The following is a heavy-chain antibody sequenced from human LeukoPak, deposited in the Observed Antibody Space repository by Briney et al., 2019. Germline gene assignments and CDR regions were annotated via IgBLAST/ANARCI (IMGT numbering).Heavy chain of an antibody. D-gene: IGHD2-2*01. V-gene: IGHV3-30*02. J-gene: IGHJ4*02. CDR1: GFTFSSYG. Sequence: GGSLRLSCAASGFTFSSYGMHWVRQAPGKGLEWVAFIRYDGSNKYYADSVKGRFTISRDNSKNTLYLQMNSLRAEDTAVCYCAKDLSAALYYFDYWGQGTLVTVSS. CDR3: AKDLSAALYYFDY. CDR2: IRYDGSNK.